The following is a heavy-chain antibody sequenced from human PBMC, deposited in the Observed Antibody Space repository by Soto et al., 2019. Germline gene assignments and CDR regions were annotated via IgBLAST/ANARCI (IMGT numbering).Heavy chain of an antibody. CDR2: IEGNGRTT. CDR3: AKSLFGGHF. CDR1: GCVYSACR. D-gene: IGHD2-15*01. Sequence: GCSLRQSGSDSGCVYSACRMSCVRQAQGKGLQWVSGIEGNGRTTSYVDSVKGRFTISRDNFRNTLYLQMNSLTAEDTAIYYCAKSLFGGHFWGQGTLVTVSS. V-gene: IGHV3-23*01. J-gene: IGHJ4*02.